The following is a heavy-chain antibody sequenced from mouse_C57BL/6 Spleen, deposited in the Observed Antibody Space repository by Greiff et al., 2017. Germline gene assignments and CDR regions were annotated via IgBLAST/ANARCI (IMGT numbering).Heavy chain of an antibody. V-gene: IGHV1-80*01. CDR1: GFAFSSYW. D-gene: IGHD4-1*01. CDR2: IYPGDGDT. J-gene: IGHJ2*01. Sequence: QVQLQQSGAELVKPGASVKISCTASGFAFSSYWMNWVKQRPGQGLEWIGQIYPGDGDTNYNGKFKGKATLTADKSSSTAYMQLSSLTSEDSAVYFCARTPSLTSIDYWGQGTTLTVSS. CDR3: ARTPSLTSIDY.